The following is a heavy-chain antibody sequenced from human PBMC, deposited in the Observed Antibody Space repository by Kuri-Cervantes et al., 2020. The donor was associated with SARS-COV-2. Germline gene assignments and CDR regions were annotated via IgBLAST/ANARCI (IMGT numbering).Heavy chain of an antibody. J-gene: IGHJ6*02. CDR3: TTDLPNPTYPRYYYYYYGMDV. Sequence: GESLKISCAASGFTSSNAWMSWVRQAPGKGLEWVGRIKSKTDGGTTDYAAPVKGRFTISRDDSKNTLYLQMNSLKTEDTAVYYCTTDLPNPTYPRYYYYYYGMDVWGQGTTVTVSS. V-gene: IGHV3-15*01. CDR1: GFTSSNAW. CDR2: IKSKTDGGTT. D-gene: IGHD2-2*02.